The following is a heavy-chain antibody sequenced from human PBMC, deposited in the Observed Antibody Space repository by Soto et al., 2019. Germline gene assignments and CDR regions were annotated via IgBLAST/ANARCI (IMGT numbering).Heavy chain of an antibody. CDR3: SGGVGDAF. J-gene: IGHJ4*02. CDR2: INQDGSEK. CDR1: ESTVSRDW. V-gene: IGHV3-7*04. D-gene: IGHD1-26*01. Sequence: EVHLVESGGGLVQTGGSLRLSCAIFESTVSRDWMNWVRQAPGKGLEWVAHINQDGSEKYYVDSVKGRFTISRDNPKKPLYLQMNSLRPADTAMYYCSGGVGDAFWGQGTLVTVSS.